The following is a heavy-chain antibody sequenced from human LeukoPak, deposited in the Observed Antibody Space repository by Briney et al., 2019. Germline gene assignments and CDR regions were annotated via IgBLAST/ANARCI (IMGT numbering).Heavy chain of an antibody. V-gene: IGHV1-46*01. Sequence: ASVKVSFKASGYTFTSYYMHWVRQAPGQGPEWMGIINPSGGSTSYAQKFQGRVTMTRDTSTSTVYMELSSLRSEDTAVYYCARDGGYSPKCYYGMDVWGQGTTVTVSS. CDR3: ARDGGYSPKCYYGMDV. CDR2: INPSGGST. D-gene: IGHD5-18*01. CDR1: GYTFTSYY. J-gene: IGHJ6*02.